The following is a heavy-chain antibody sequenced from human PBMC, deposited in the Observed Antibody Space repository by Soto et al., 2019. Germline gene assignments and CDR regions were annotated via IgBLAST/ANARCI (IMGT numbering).Heavy chain of an antibody. CDR2: IYYSGST. V-gene: IGHV4-39*01. CDR3: ARQDYYYYGMDV. Sequence: SETLSLTCAVSGGSIVSSSYCCVCIRQPPGKGLEWIGSIYYSGSTYYNPSLKSRVTISVDTSKNQFSLKLSSVTAADTAVYYCARQDYYYYGMDVWGQGTTGTVSS. J-gene: IGHJ6*02. CDR1: GGSIVSSSYC.